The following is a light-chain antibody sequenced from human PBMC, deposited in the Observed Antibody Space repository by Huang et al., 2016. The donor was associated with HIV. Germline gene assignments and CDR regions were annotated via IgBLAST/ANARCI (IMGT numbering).Light chain of an antibody. CDR1: QSVSSS. CDR2: GAS. J-gene: IGKJ4*01. Sequence: EIVMTQSPATLSVSPGERATLSCRASQSVSSSLAWYQQKPGQAPRLLIYGASTRATGIPARFSGSGSGTDFTLTISSLQSEDFAVYYCQQYNTRPPGRLTFGGGTKVEIK. CDR3: QQYNTRPPGRLT. V-gene: IGKV3-15*01.